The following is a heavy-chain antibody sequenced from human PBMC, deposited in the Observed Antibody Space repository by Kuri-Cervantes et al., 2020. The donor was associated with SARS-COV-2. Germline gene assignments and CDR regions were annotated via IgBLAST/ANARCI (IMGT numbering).Heavy chain of an antibody. V-gene: IGHV4-59*01. CDR1: GGSISSYY. Sequence: SETLSLTCTVSGGSISSYYWSWIRQPPGKGLEWIGYIYYSGSTNYNPSLKSRVTISVDTSKNQFSLKLSSVTAADTAVYYCARESVELYAFDLWGQGTMVTVSS. CDR2: IYYSGST. J-gene: IGHJ3*01. D-gene: IGHD1-7*01. CDR3: ARESVELYAFDL.